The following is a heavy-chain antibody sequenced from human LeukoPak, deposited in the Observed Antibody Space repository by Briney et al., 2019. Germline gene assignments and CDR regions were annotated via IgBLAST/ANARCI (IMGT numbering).Heavy chain of an antibody. CDR3: ARRSYGDYYFGY. Sequence: SETLSLTCTVSGGSISSYYWNWIRQPPGKGLEWIGYIHYSGSTNYNPSLKSRATISVDTSKNQFSLRLSSVTAADTAVYYCARRSYGDYYFGYWGQGTLVTVSS. D-gene: IGHD4-17*01. J-gene: IGHJ4*02. CDR2: IHYSGST. V-gene: IGHV4-59*01. CDR1: GGSISSYY.